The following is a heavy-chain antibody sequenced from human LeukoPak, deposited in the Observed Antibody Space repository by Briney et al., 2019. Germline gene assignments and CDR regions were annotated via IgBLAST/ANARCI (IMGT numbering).Heavy chain of an antibody. CDR3: AKSKSGGYYYDSSGYTDYFDY. D-gene: IGHD3-22*01. V-gene: IGHV3-23*01. J-gene: IGHJ4*02. Sequence: GGSLRLSCAASGFTFSSYAMSWVRQAPGKGLEWVSAISGSGGSTYYADSVKGRFIISRDNSKNTLYLQMNSLRAEDTAVYYCAKSKSGGYYYDSSGYTDYFDYWGQGTLVTVSS. CDR1: GFTFSSYA. CDR2: ISGSGGST.